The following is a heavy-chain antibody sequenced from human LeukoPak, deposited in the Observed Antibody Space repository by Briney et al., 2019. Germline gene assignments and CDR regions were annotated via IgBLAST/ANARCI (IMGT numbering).Heavy chain of an antibody. Sequence: GASVKVSCKASGYTFTSYGISWVRQAPGQGLEWMGWISAYNGNTNYAQKLQGRVTMTTDTSTSTAYMELRSLRSDDTAVYYCASSHTRNLKSVDILTGYSYYFDYWGQGTLVTVSS. V-gene: IGHV1-18*01. J-gene: IGHJ4*02. D-gene: IGHD3-9*01. CDR3: ASSHTRNLKSVDILTGYSYYFDY. CDR2: ISAYNGNT. CDR1: GYTFTSYG.